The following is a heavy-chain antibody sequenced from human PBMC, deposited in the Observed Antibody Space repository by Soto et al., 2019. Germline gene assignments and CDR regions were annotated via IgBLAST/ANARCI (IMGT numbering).Heavy chain of an antibody. CDR2: IYTSGST. CDR1: GGSISSYY. Sequence: LSLTCTVSGGSISSYYWSWIRQPAGKGLEWIGRIYTSGSTNYNPSLKSRVTMSVDTSKNQFSLKLSSVTAADTAVYYCAREGEGYDFWSGYYTCYFDYWGQGTLVTVSS. D-gene: IGHD3-3*01. CDR3: AREGEGYDFWSGYYTCYFDY. J-gene: IGHJ4*02. V-gene: IGHV4-4*07.